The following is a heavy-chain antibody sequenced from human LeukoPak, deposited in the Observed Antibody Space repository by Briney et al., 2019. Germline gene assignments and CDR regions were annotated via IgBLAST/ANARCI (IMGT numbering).Heavy chain of an antibody. V-gene: IGHV5-51*01. CDR3: ARERSSQGYFDF. Sequence: GESLKISCKGSGYTFTSYWIGWVRQMPGKGLEWMGIIYPDDSDARYSPSFQGQVTISADKSISTAYLQWSSLKASDTAMYYCARERSSQGYFDFWGQGTLVTVSS. CDR2: IYPDDSDA. CDR1: GYTFTSYW. D-gene: IGHD6-6*01. J-gene: IGHJ4*02.